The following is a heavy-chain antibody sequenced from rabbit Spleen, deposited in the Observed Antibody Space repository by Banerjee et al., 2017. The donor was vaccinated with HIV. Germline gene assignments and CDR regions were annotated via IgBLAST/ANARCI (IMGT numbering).Heavy chain of an antibody. CDR1: GFDLTSNQ. D-gene: IGHD2-1*01. CDR3: ARNYRDLDWTIDL. Sequence: QEQLEESGGDLVKPEGSLTLTCKASGFDLTSNQYMCWVRQAPGKGLEWIGCIRAGGGNTYYASWAKGRFTISRSTSLNTVTLQMTSLTAADTATYFCARNYRDLDWTIDLWGPGTLVTVS. V-gene: IGHV1S47*01. J-gene: IGHJ4*01. CDR2: IRAGGGNT.